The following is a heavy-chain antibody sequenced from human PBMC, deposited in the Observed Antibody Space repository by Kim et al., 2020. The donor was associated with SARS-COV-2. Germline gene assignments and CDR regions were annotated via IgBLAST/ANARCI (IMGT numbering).Heavy chain of an antibody. D-gene: IGHD1-26*01. CDR3: ASLSIGYYYGMDV. J-gene: IGHJ6*02. V-gene: IGHV3-9*01. CDR1: GFTFDDYA. Sequence: GGSLRLSCAASGFTFDDYAMHWVRQAPGKGLEWVSGISWNSGSIGYADSVNGRFTISRDNAKNSLYLQMNSLRAEDTALYYCASLSIGYYYGMDVWGQGTTVTVSS. CDR2: ISWNSGSI.